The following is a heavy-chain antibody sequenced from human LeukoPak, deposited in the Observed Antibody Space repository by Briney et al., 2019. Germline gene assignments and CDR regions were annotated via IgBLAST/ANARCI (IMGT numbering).Heavy chain of an antibody. J-gene: IGHJ4*02. CDR1: GGTFSSYA. D-gene: IGHD3-9*01. CDR2: IIPIFGTA. V-gene: IGHV1-69*05. Sequence: SVKVSCKASGGTFSSYAISWVRQAPGQGLEWMGRIIPIFGTANCAQKFQGRVTITTDESTSTAYMELSSLRSEDTAVYYCARDEYYDILTGYSSLGYWGQGTLVTVSS. CDR3: ARDEYYDILTGYSSLGY.